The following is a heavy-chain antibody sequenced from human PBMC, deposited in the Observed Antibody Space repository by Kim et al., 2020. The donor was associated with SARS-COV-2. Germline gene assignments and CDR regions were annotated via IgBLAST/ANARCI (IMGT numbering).Heavy chain of an antibody. D-gene: IGHD5-12*01. CDR1: GFTFSDYY. Sequence: GGSLRLSCAASGFTFSDYYMSWIRQAPGKRLEWVAHISSSGSTLDHADSVKGRFTISRDNADNSLYLQMNNLRADDTAVYYCAREKSSGYELDYWGQGIL. CDR3: AREKSSGYELDY. CDR2: ISSSGSTL. V-gene: IGHV3-11*01. J-gene: IGHJ4*02.